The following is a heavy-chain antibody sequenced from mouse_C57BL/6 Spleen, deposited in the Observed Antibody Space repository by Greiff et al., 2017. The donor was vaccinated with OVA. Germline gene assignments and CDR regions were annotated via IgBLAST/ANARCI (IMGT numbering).Heavy chain of an antibody. CDR2: IYWDDDK. V-gene: IGHV8-12*01. CDR3: ARREGYDYDGGYFDV. D-gene: IGHD2-4*01. J-gene: IGHJ1*03. Sequence: QVQLKQSGPGILQSSQTLSLTCSFSGFSLSTSGMGVSWIRQPSGKCLEWLAHIYWDDDKRYTPSLKSRLTISKDTSRNQVFLKITSVDTADTATYYCARREGYDYDGGYFDVWGTGTTVTVSS. CDR1: GFSLSTSGMG.